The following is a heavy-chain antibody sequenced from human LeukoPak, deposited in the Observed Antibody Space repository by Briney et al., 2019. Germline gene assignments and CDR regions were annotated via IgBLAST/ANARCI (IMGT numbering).Heavy chain of an antibody. CDR2: ISFHGSQE. CDR1: GFTFSIYA. D-gene: IGHD7-27*01. V-gene: IGHV3-30*18. J-gene: IGHJ4*02. Sequence: PGRSLRLSCAASGFTFSIYAMSWVRQAPGKGLEWVAVISFHGSQEDYADSVKGRFSISRDNSKNTVHLQMNTVRPEDTAVYFCAKELYVGKALGCFDYWGQGAQVIVSS. CDR3: AKELYVGKALGCFDY.